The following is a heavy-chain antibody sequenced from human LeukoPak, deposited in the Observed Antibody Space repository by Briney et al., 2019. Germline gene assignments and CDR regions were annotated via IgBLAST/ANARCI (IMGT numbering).Heavy chain of an antibody. J-gene: IGHJ4*02. D-gene: IGHD6-19*01. CDR2: IYSGGAT. Sequence: GGSLRLSCAVSEFSVSSNYMNWVRQAPGKGLEWVSVIYSGGATYYADSVRGRFTISRDNSKNMVSLQMTSLGAEDTAVYYCARGRFSGPDDYWGEGTLVTVSS. V-gene: IGHV3-53*01. CDR1: EFSVSSNY. CDR3: ARGRFSGPDDY.